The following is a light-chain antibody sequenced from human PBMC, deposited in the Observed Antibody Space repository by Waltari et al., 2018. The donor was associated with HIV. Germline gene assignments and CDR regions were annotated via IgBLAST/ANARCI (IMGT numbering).Light chain of an antibody. CDR1: QTLSNY. V-gene: IGKV1-39*01. J-gene: IGKJ1*01. CDR2: VAS. CDR3: QQSYSNPRT. Sequence: DIQMTQSPSSLSASVGDRVTITCRASQTLSNYLNWYQQKPGKAPKVLIYVASSLQSGGPSRFSGSGSGTDFTLTISSLQPEDFATYYCQQSYSNPRTFGQGTRVEIK.